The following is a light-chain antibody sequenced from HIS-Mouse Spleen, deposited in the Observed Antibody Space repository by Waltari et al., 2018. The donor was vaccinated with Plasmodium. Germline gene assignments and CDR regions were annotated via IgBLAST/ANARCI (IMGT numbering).Light chain of an antibody. CDR1: NLGDKY. CDR2: QDS. CDR3: QAWDSSTAGV. Sequence: SYELTQPPSVSVSPGQTASITCSGDNLGDKYACWYQQKPGQSPVLVIYQDSKRPSAIPERFSGSNSGNTATLTISGTQAMDEADYYCQAWDSSTAGVFGTGTKVTVL. V-gene: IGLV3-1*01. J-gene: IGLJ1*01.